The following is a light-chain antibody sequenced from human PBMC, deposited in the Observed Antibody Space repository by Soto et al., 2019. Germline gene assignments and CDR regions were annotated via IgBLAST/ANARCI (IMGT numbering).Light chain of an antibody. V-gene: IGLV2-14*01. Sequence: QSFLTQPASVSGSPGRSIAISCTGTSSDVGGYNYVSWYQQLPGKAPKLLISEVSNRPSGVSRRFSGSKSGNTASLTISGLQAEDEADYYCSSYRTGGPFVFGTGTKVTVL. CDR1: SSDVGGYNY. CDR2: EVS. CDR3: SSYRTGGPFV. J-gene: IGLJ1*01.